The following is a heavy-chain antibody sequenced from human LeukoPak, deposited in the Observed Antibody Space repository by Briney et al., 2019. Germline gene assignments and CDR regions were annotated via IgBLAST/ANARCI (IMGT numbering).Heavy chain of an antibody. CDR2: IYYSGST. CDR1: GGSISSYY. Sequence: SETLSLTCTVSGGSISSYYWSWIRQPPGKGLEWIGYIYYSGSTNYNPSLKSRVTISVDTSKNQFSLKLSSVTAADTAVYYCARAGYCCSTSCYGLGYFQHWGQGTLVTVSS. D-gene: IGHD2-2*01. CDR3: ARAGYCCSTSCYGLGYFQH. V-gene: IGHV4-59*01. J-gene: IGHJ1*01.